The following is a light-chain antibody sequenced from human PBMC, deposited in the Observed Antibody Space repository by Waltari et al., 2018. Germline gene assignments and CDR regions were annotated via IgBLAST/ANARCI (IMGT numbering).Light chain of an antibody. CDR2: GNS. Sequence: QSVLTQPPSVSGAPGQRVPISCTGSSSNIRAGSDVHWSQQLPGTAPKLLIYGNSDRPAGFPDRFSGSKSGTSASLASTGLQAEDESDYFCQSYDSSLSGVVFGGGTKLTVL. CDR3: QSYDSSLSGVV. J-gene: IGLJ2*01. V-gene: IGLV1-40*01. CDR1: SSNIRAGSD.